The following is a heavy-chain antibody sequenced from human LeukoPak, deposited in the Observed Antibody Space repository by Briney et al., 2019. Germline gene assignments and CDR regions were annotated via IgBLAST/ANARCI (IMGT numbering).Heavy chain of an antibody. D-gene: IGHD2-2*01. CDR3: ARSNCSSTSCYDFVLPFDY. CDR2: ISSNGGST. J-gene: IGHJ4*02. CDR1: GFTFSSYA. Sequence: GGSLRLSCAASGFTFSSYAMHWVRQAPGKGLEYVSAISSNGGSTYYANSVKGRFTISRDNSKNTLYLQMGSLRAEDMAVYYCARSNCSSTSCYDFVLPFDYWGQGTLVTVSS. V-gene: IGHV3-64*01.